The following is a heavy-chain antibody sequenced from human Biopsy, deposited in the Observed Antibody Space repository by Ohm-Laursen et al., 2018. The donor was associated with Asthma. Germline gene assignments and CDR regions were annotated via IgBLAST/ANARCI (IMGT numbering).Heavy chain of an antibody. J-gene: IGHJ4*02. CDR1: EGTFNTYV. V-gene: IGHV1-69*01. D-gene: IGHD2-2*01. Sequence: SSVKVSCKSLEGTFNTYVIGWVRQAPGQGLEWMGGINSVLGTTTYPQKFQDRVTITADDSTSTVYMELSSLRSEDTAVYYCARKAGSCISRTCYSLDFWGQGTLVTVSS. CDR2: INSVLGTT. CDR3: ARKAGSCISRTCYSLDF.